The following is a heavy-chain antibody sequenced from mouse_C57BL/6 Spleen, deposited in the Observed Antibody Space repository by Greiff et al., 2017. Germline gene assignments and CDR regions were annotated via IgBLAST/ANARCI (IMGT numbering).Heavy chain of an antibody. CDR1: GYTFTSYW. D-gene: IGHD2-5*01. J-gene: IGHJ3*01. V-gene: IGHV1-64*01. CDR3: ATYYSNYWFAY. Sequence: QVQLQQPGAELVKPGASVKLSCKASGYTFTSYWMHWVKQRPGQGLEWIGMIHPNSGSTNYNEKFKSKATLTVDKSSSTAYMQLSSLTSEDSAVYYCATYYSNYWFAYWGQGTLVTVSA. CDR2: IHPNSGST.